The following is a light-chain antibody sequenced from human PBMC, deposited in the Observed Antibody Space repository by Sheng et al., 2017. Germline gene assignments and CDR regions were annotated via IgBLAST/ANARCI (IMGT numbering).Light chain of an antibody. CDR1: QSVSSSY. J-gene: IGKJ1*01. CDR3: QQHSSWPWM. V-gene: IGKV3-20*01. Sequence: EIVLTQSPGTLSLSPGERATLSCRASQSVSSSYLAWYQQKPGQAPRLLIYGASNRAIGIPVRFSGSGSGTDFTLTISSLEPEDFAVYYCQQHSSWPWMFGQGTRVEIK. CDR2: GAS.